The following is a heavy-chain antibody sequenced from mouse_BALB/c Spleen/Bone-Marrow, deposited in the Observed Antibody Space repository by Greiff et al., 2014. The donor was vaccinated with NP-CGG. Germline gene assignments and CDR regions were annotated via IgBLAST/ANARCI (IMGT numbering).Heavy chain of an antibody. CDR3: ASYSYAWYFDV. CDR2: IDPANGNT. J-gene: IGHJ1*01. CDR1: GFNIKDTY. D-gene: IGHD2-12*01. V-gene: IGHV14-3*02. Sequence: DVQLVESGAELVKPGASVKLSCTASGFNIKDTYMHWVKQRPEQGLEWIGRIDPANGNTKYDPKFQGKATITADTSSNTAYLQLSSLTSEDTAVCYCASYSYAWYFDVWGAGTTVTVSS.